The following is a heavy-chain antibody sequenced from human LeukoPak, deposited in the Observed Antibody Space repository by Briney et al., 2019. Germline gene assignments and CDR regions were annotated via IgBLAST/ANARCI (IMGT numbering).Heavy chain of an antibody. CDR2: IYTSGST. J-gene: IGHJ6*03. CDR3: ARTPSSSTTSYYYYYYMDV. D-gene: IGHD2-2*01. V-gene: IGHV4-61*02. CDR1: GGSISSGSYY. Sequence: PSETLSLTCTVSGGSISSGSYYWSWIRQPAGKGLEWLGRIYTSGSTNYNPSLKSRVTISVDTSKNQFSLKLSSVTATDTAVYYCARTPSSSTTSYYYYYYMDVWGKGTTVTVSS.